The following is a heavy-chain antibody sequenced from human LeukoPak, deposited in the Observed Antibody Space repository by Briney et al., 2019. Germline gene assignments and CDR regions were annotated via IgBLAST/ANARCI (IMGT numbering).Heavy chain of an antibody. D-gene: IGHD3-10*01. V-gene: IGHV3-20*04. CDR3: AKDRVDGSGSQFDS. CDR2: IDWNGASA. CDR1: GVTFEDYG. J-gene: IGHJ4*02. Sequence: PGGSLRLSCVASGVTFEDYGMSWVRQAPGKGLEWVSGIDWNGASAGYADSVKGRFTISKDNAMDTLFLQMNSLRADDTAVYYCAKDRVDGSGSQFDSWGQGSLVTVSS.